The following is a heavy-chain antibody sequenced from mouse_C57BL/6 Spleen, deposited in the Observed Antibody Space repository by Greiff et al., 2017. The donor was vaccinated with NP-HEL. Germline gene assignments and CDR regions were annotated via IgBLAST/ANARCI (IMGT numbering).Heavy chain of an antibody. J-gene: IGHJ2*01. Sequence: VQLQQSGAELMKPGASVKLSCKATGYTFTGYWIEWVKQRPGHGLEWIGEILPGSGSTNYNEKFKGKATFTEDTSSNTAYMQLSSLTTDDSAIYYCARRVIYYDYDAHYFDYWGQGTTLTVSS. CDR2: ILPGSGST. V-gene: IGHV1-9*01. CDR3: ARRVIYYDYDAHYFDY. D-gene: IGHD2-4*01. CDR1: GYTFTGYW.